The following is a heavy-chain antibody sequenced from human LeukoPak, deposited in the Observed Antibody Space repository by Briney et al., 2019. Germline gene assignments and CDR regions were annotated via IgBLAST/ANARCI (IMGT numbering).Heavy chain of an antibody. CDR1: GGSFSGYY. CDR3: ARDSGTSGEVKFDP. D-gene: IGHD3-10*01. J-gene: IGHJ5*02. Sequence: SETLSLTCAVYGGSFSGYYWSWIRQPPGKGLEWIGEINHSGSTNYNPSLKSRVTISVDTSKNQFSLKLSSVTAADTAVYYCARDSGTSGEVKFDPWGQGALVTASS. CDR2: INHSGST. V-gene: IGHV4-34*01.